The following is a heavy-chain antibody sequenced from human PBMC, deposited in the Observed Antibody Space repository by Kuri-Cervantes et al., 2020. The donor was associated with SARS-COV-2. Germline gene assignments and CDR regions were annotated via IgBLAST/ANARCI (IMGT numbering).Heavy chain of an antibody. V-gene: IGHV1-18*01. CDR3: ARDHIAVAGVNWFDP. D-gene: IGHD6-19*01. J-gene: IGHJ5*02. Sequence: ASVKVSCKTSGYSFINYGVTWVRQAPGQGLEWMGWTSGYNAKTNYAHKFQGRITLTTDKSTTTAYMELRGLRSDDTAMYYCARDHIAVAGVNWFDPWGQGTLVTVYS. CDR1: GYSFINYG. CDR2: TSGYNAKT.